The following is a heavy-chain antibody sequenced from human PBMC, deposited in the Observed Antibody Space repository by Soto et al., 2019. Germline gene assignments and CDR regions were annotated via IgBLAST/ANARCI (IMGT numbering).Heavy chain of an antibody. Sequence: SETLSLTCPVSGCSISSYYWSWIRQPPGKGLEWIGYIYYSGSTNYNPSLKSRVTISVDTSKNQFSLKLSSVTAADTAVYYCARARSGWYLDYWGQGTLVTVSS. J-gene: IGHJ4*02. V-gene: IGHV4-59*01. CDR3: ARARSGWYLDY. D-gene: IGHD6-19*01. CDR2: IYYSGST. CDR1: GCSISSYY.